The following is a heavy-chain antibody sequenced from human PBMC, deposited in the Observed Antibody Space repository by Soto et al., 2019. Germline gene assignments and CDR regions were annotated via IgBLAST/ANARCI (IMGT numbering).Heavy chain of an antibody. CDR2: ISGGGGST. J-gene: IGHJ4*02. CDR1: GFSFNIFA. V-gene: IGHV3-23*01. D-gene: IGHD3-22*01. Sequence: EVKLLESGGRLVQPGGSLRLSCAASGFSFNIFAMNWVRQAPGQGLEWVSGISGGGGSTYYADSVKGRFTISRDHSNNTRYLQMNSLRAEDTAVYYCAKDPTSYDSSAQFDSWGQGTLVTVSS. CDR3: AKDPTSYDSSAQFDS.